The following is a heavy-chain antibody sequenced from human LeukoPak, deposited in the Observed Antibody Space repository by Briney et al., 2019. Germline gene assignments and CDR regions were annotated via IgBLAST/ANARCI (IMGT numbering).Heavy chain of an antibody. Sequence: GGSLSLSCEASGFTFSSYSMNWVRQAPGKGLEWVSYISSSGSTIYYADSVKGRFTISRDNARNSLYLRMKGLRDEDTAVYYCARDLRFYSDTSGYYSRDPYYFDYWGQGTLVTVSS. J-gene: IGHJ4*02. V-gene: IGHV3-48*02. CDR1: GFTFSSYS. CDR3: ARDLRFYSDTSGYYSRDPYYFDY. D-gene: IGHD3-22*01. CDR2: ISSSGSTI.